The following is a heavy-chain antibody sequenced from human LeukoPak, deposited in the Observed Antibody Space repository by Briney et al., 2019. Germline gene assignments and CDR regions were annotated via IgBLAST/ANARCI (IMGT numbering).Heavy chain of an antibody. D-gene: IGHD1-26*01. CDR2: ISYDGSNK. V-gene: IGHV3-30*18. J-gene: IGHJ1*01. Sequence: PGGSLRLSCAASGFTFSSYGMHWVRQAPGKGLEWVAVISYDGSNKYYADSVKGRFTISRDNSKNTLYLQMNSLRAEDTAVYYCAKDPVGEAHMSTEYFQHWGQGTLVTVSS. CDR3: AKDPVGEAHMSTEYFQH. CDR1: GFTFSSYG.